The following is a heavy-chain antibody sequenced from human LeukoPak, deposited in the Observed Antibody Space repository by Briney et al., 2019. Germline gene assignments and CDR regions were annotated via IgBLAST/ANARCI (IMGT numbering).Heavy chain of an antibody. V-gene: IGHV5-51*01. CDR2: IYPGDSDT. CDR3: ARHLTGTLQLIDNDAFDI. D-gene: IGHD1-7*01. Sequence: GESLKISCKGSGYSFTSYWIGWVRQMPGKGLEWMGIIYPGDSDTRYSPSFQGQVTISADKSISTAYLQWSSLKASDTAMYYCARHLTGTLQLIDNDAFDIWGQGTMVTVSS. J-gene: IGHJ3*02. CDR1: GYSFTSYW.